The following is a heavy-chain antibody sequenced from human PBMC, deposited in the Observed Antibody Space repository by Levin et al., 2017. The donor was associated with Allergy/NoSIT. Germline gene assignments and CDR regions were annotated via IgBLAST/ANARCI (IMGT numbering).Heavy chain of an antibody. J-gene: IGHJ4*02. V-gene: IGHV3-48*01. CDR2: ISSSSSTI. Sequence: GGSLRLACAASGFTFNSYSMNWVRQAPGKGLEWVSYISSSSSTIYYADSVKGRFTISRDNAKNSLYLQMNSLRAEDTAVYYCARGVYGSGWFYGYWGQGTLVTVSS. D-gene: IGHD6-19*01. CDR3: ARGVYGSGWFYGY. CDR1: GFTFNSYS.